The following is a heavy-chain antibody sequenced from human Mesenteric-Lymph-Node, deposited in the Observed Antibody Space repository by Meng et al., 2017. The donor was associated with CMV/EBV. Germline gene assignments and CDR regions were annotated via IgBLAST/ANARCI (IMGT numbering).Heavy chain of an antibody. J-gene: IGHJ4*02. CDR3: ARGSSYDILTGYFDY. V-gene: IGHV4-34*01. CDR1: GGSFSGYY. Sequence: QVQLHKWGAGLLKPSETLSVTCAVYGGSFSGYYWNWIRQSPEKGLEWIGEINHSGSTTYNPSFTSRIIISVDTSTNQISLNMSSVTAADTAVYYCARGSSYDILTGYFDYWGQGALVTVSS. CDR2: INHSGST. D-gene: IGHD3-9*01.